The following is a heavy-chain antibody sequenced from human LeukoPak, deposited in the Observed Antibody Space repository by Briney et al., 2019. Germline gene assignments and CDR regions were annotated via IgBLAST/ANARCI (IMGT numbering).Heavy chain of an antibody. CDR1: GFTFSSYG. CDR2: ISYDGSNK. D-gene: IGHD3-22*01. V-gene: IGHV3-30*03. Sequence: GGSLRLSCAASGFTFSSYGMHWVRQAPGKGLEWVAVISYDGSNKYYADSVKGRFTISRDNSKNTLYLQMNSLRAEDTAVYYCARDPWYYYDSSGYGDYYGMDVWGQGTTVTVSS. CDR3: ARDPWYYYDSSGYGDYYGMDV. J-gene: IGHJ6*02.